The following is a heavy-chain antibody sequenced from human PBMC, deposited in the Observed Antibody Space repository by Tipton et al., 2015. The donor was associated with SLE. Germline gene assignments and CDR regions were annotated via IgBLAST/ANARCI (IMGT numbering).Heavy chain of an antibody. V-gene: IGHV4-34*01. CDR2: INHSGGT. D-gene: IGHD1-26*01. CDR1: GGSFSGYY. J-gene: IGHJ3*01. CDR3: VREYQGSFYVNGAFDV. Sequence: LRLSCAVYGGSFSGYYWSWIRQPPGKGLEWIGEINHSGGTNYNPSLKSRVTISVDTSKNQFSLKLTSVTAADTAVYYCVREYQGSFYVNGAFDVWGQGTVVTVSS.